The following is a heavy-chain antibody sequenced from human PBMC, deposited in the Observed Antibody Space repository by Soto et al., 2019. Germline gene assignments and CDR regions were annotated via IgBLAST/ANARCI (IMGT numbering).Heavy chain of an antibody. D-gene: IGHD2-21*01. Sequence: GASVKVSCKASGGTFSSYAISWVRQAPGQGLEWMGGIIPIFGTANYAQKFQGRVTITADESTSTAYMELSSLRSEDTAVYYCARPITYYYYDYYGMDVWGQGTTVTVSS. J-gene: IGHJ6*02. CDR3: ARPITYYYYDYYGMDV. CDR2: IIPIFGTA. CDR1: GGTFSSYA. V-gene: IGHV1-69*13.